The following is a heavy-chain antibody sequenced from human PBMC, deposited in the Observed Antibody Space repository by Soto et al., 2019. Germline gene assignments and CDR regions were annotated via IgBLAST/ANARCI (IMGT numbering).Heavy chain of an antibody. J-gene: IGHJ4*02. Sequence: SETLSLTCTASGCSISGYYWSWLRQPPGKGLEWIGYIYYSGSTNYNPSLKSRVTISVDTSKNQFSLKLSSVTAADTAVYFWARGVAGLLDYWGQGTLVTVSS. V-gene: IGHV4-59*08. CDR2: IYYSGST. CDR3: ARGVAGLLDY. D-gene: IGHD6-19*01. CDR1: GCSISGYY.